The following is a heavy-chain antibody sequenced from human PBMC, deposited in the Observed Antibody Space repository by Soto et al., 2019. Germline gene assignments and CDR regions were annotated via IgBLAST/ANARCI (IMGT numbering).Heavy chain of an antibody. J-gene: IGHJ4*02. CDR3: ARDGGSYCSAGTCHNLGIDY. CDR1: GFTFSSYG. CDR2: IWYDGNNK. Sequence: QVQLVESGGGVVQPGKSLRLSCAASGFTFSSYGIHWVRQAPGQGLEWVGIIWYDGNNKYYEDSVKGRFTISRDDSKNTVFLEMNNLRVEDTAVYYCARDGGSYCSAGTCHNLGIDYWGQGTLVTVSS. V-gene: IGHV3-33*01. D-gene: IGHD2-15*01.